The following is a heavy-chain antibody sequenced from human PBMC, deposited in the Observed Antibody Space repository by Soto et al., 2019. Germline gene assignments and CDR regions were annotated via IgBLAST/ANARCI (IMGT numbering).Heavy chain of an antibody. D-gene: IGHD3-16*01. J-gene: IGHJ4*02. CDR3: ARSQRGRTAFTFDY. CDR1: GDSVSNDNYY. CDR2: IYYSGTT. Sequence: SETLSVTCAVSGDSVSNDNYYWSWIRQPPGKGLEWIGYIYYSGTTNYNSYLKSRLSLSVDMSKNQFSLKLASVTAADTAVYFCARSQRGRTAFTFDYWGQGALVTVSS. V-gene: IGHV4-61*01.